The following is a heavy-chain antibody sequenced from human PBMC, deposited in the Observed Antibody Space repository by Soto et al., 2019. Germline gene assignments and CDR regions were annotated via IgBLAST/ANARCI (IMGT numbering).Heavy chain of an antibody. V-gene: IGHV4-34*01. CDR1: GGSFSGYY. J-gene: IGHJ4*02. Sequence: SETLSLTCAVYGGSFSGYYWSWIRQPPGKGLEWIGEINHSGSTNYNPSLKSRVTISVDTSKNQFSLKLSSVTAADTAVYYCAREGYYDLHTQWGQGTLVTVSS. D-gene: IGHD3-22*01. CDR2: INHSGST. CDR3: AREGYYDLHTQ.